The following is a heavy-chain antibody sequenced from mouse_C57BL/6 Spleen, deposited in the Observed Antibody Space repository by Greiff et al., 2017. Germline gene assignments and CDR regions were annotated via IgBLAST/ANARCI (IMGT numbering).Heavy chain of an antibody. J-gene: IGHJ4*01. CDR1: GFTFSDYG. CDR3: ARRGLLLRYYYAMDY. CDR2: ISSGSSTI. D-gene: IGHD1-1*01. Sequence: EVQVVESGGGLVKPGGSLKLSCAASGFTFSDYGMHWVRQAPEKGLEWVAYISSGSSTIYYADTVKGRFTIARDTAKNTLFLQMTSLRSEDTAMYYCARRGLLLRYYYAMDYWGQGTSVTVSS. V-gene: IGHV5-17*01.